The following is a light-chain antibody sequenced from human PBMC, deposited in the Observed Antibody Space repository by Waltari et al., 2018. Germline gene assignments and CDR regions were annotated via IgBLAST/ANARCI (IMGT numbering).Light chain of an antibody. Sequence: DIQMTLSPSSLSASVVDRVTITCRASQDISNDLVWYQQKPGKVPKLLIYASSTLQSGVPFRFSGSGSGTDFTLTISSLQPEDVATYYCQKYNSAPYTFGQGTKLEIK. CDR1: QDISND. CDR3: QKYNSAPYT. V-gene: IGKV1-27*01. CDR2: ASS. J-gene: IGKJ2*01.